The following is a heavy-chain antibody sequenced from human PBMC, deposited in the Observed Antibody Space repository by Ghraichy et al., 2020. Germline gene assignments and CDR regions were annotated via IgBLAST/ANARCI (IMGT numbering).Heavy chain of an antibody. Sequence: GGSLRLSCALSGFTFSSYSMNWVRQAPGKGLEWISYISGTYGTAYYADSVKGRFTFSRDNAKDSVDLQMNSLRDDDTALYYCARDWSYSFDHWGQGVLVTVSS. CDR1: GFTFSSYS. J-gene: IGHJ4*02. D-gene: IGHD5-18*01. V-gene: IGHV3-48*02. CDR2: ISGTYGTA. CDR3: ARDWSYSFDH.